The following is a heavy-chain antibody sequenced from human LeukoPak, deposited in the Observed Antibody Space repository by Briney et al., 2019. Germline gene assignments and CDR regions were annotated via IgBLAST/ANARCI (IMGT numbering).Heavy chain of an antibody. CDR2: MNPNSGNT. D-gene: IGHD3-22*01. CDR3: ARVGQYYYDSSGYYYYYYGMDV. CDR1: GYTFTSYD. J-gene: IGHJ6*02. Sequence: ASVKVSCKASGYTFTSYDINWVRQATGQGLEWMGWMNPNSGNTGYAQKFQGRVTMTRNTSISTAYMELSSLRSEDTAVYYCARVGQYYYDSSGYYYYYYGMDVWGQGTTVTASS. V-gene: IGHV1-8*01.